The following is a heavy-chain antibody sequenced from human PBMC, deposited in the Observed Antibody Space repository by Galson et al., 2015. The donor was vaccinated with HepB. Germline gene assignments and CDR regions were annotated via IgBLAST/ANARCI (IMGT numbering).Heavy chain of an antibody. CDR3: ARDWGRIVVVPAARYYYYGMDV. V-gene: IGHV1-69*06. D-gene: IGHD2-2*01. J-gene: IGHJ6*02. Sequence: SVKVSCKASGGTFSSYAISWVRQAPGQGLEWMGGIIPIFGTANYAQKFQGRVTITADKSTSTAYMELSSLRSEDTAVYYCARDWGRIVVVPAARYYYYGMDVWGQGTTVTVSS. CDR2: IIPIFGTA. CDR1: GGTFSSYA.